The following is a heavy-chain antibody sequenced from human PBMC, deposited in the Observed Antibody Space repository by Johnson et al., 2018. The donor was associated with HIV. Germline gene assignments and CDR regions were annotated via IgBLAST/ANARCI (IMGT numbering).Heavy chain of an antibody. CDR3: ARERGAVAGTAAFAV. CDR2: IYSGDST. CDR1: GFTVSSNY. Sequence: VQVLESGGGLIQPGGSLRLSCAASGFTVSSNYMSWVRQAPGKGLEWVSVIYSGDSTYYADAVKGRFTISRDNSKNTLYLQMNSLRAEDTAVYYCARERGAVAGTAAFAVWGQGTVVTVSS. D-gene: IGHD6-19*01. V-gene: IGHV3-53*01. J-gene: IGHJ3*01.